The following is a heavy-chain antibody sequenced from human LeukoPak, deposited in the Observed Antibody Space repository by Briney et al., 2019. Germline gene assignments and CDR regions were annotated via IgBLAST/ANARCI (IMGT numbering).Heavy chain of an antibody. CDR1: GFTFSSYS. Sequence: GGSLRLSCAASGFTFSSYSMNWVRQAPGKGLEWVSSISSSSSYIYYADSVKGRFTISRDNAKNSLYLQMNSLRAEDTAVYYCARVYSSGWFYGQYFDYWGQGTLVTVSS. CDR2: ISSSSSYI. D-gene: IGHD6-19*01. CDR3: ARVYSSGWFYGQYFDY. J-gene: IGHJ4*02. V-gene: IGHV3-21*01.